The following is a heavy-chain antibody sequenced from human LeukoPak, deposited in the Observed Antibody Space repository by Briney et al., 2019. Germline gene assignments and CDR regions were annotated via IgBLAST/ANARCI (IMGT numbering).Heavy chain of an antibody. Sequence: SQTQSLTCTVSGGSISSGDYYWSWIRQPPGKGLEWIGYIYYSGSTYYNPSLKSRVTISVDTSKNQFSLKLSSVTAADTAVYYCARENGGYDHGWFDPWGQGTLVTVSS. J-gene: IGHJ5*02. CDR2: IYYSGST. CDR1: GGSISSGDYY. D-gene: IGHD5-12*01. CDR3: ARENGGYDHGWFDP. V-gene: IGHV4-30-4*01.